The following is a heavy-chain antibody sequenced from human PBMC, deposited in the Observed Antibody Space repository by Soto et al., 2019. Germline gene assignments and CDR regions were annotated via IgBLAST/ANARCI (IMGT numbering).Heavy chain of an antibody. CDR1: GGTFSSYT. Sequence: QVQLVQSGAEVKKPGSSVKVSCKASGGTFSSYTISWVRQAPGQGLEWMGRIIPILGIANYAQKFQGRVTITADKSTSTAYMELSSLRSEDTAVYYCARILMIVAGGPLDPWGQGTLVTVSS. CDR2: IIPILGIA. D-gene: IGHD3-22*01. CDR3: ARILMIVAGGPLDP. J-gene: IGHJ5*02. V-gene: IGHV1-69*02.